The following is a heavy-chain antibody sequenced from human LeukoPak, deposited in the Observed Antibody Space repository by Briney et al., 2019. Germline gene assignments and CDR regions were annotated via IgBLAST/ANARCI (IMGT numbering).Heavy chain of an antibody. Sequence: SETLSLTCTVSGGSISSYYWSWIRQPPGKGLEWIGYIYYSGSTYYNPSLKSRVTISVDTSKNQFSLKLSSVTAADTAVYYCASQPSKLRYFDWLSYWGQGTLVTVSS. J-gene: IGHJ4*02. CDR2: IYYSGST. CDR3: ASQPSKLRYFDWLSY. D-gene: IGHD3-9*01. V-gene: IGHV4-59*04. CDR1: GGSISSYY.